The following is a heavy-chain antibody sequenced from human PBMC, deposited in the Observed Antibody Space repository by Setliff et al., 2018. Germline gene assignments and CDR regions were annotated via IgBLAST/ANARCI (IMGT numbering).Heavy chain of an antibody. D-gene: IGHD3-22*01. J-gene: IGHJ4*02. CDR3: ARINFYVSSGYYYASDY. V-gene: IGHV1-18*01. Sequence: GASVKVSCKASGYTFTNYGINWVRQAPGQGLEWMGWINNYNFNTNYPQKFLGRVTMTTDTSTSTAYMELRSLRSDDTAVYYCARINFYVSSGYYYASDYWSQGTLVTVSS. CDR1: GYTFTNYG. CDR2: INNYNFNT.